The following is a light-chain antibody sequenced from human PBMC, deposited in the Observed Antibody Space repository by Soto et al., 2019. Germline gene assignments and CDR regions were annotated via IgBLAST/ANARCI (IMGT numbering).Light chain of an antibody. CDR3: QQYNSYPWT. CDR1: QSISSW. J-gene: IGKJ1*01. Sequence: DIQMTQSPSTLSASVGDRVTITCRASQSISSWLAWYQQKPGKAPKLLIYDASSLESGVPSRFSGSESGTEFTLTISSLQPDDFAPYYCQQYNSYPWTFGQGTKVEIK. CDR2: DAS. V-gene: IGKV1-5*01.